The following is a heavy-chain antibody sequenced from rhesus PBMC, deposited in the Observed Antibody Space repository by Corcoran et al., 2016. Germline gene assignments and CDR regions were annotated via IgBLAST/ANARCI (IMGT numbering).Heavy chain of an antibody. CDR3: ATTVVFLGWSDIDY. J-gene: IGHJ4*01. Sequence: EVQLVQSGAEVKKPGDSVKISCKASGYTFTDYYLHWVRPAPGKGLEWMDRVDHETGKAATAQEFHDIVTIPRDTSTDTADMELSSLGSEDTAVYYCATTVVFLGWSDIDYWGQGVLVTVSS. CDR2: VDHETGKA. CDR1: GYTFTDYY. V-gene: IGHV1-111*01. D-gene: IGHD3-22*01.